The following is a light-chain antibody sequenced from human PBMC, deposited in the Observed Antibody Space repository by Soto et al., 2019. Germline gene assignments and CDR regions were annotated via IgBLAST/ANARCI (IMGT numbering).Light chain of an antibody. CDR1: QTVTNSF. V-gene: IGKV3-20*01. CDR2: GIS. CDR3: QQYSSLPHT. Sequence: ENVLTQSPGTLSLSPGERATLSCRASQTVTNSFFAWYQQKPGQAPRLLIYGISSRATGIPDRFSGSGSETDFTLTISRLEPEDFVVYFCQQYSSLPHTFGQGTKLEVK. J-gene: IGKJ2*01.